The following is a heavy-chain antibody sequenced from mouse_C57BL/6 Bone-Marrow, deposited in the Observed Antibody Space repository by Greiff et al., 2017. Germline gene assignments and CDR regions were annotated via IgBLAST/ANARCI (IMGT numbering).Heavy chain of an antibody. D-gene: IGHD1-1*01. CDR1: GYTFTSYW. V-gene: IGHV1-64*01. CDR2: IHPNSGST. Sequence: QVQLQQPGAELVKPGASVKLSCKASGYTFTSYWMHWVKQRPGQGLEWIGMIHPNSGSTNYNEKFKSKATLTVDKSSSTAYMQLSSLTSEDSAVYYCARDYVSSSWFAYWGQGTLVTVSA. CDR3: ARDYVSSSWFAY. J-gene: IGHJ3*01.